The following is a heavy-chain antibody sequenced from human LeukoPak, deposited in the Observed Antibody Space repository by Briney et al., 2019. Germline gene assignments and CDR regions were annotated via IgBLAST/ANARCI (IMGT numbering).Heavy chain of an antibody. Sequence: PSETLSLTCTVSGGSISSYYWSWIRQPPGKGLEWIGYIYYSGSTNYNPSLKSRVTISVDTSKNQFSLKLSSVTAADTAVYYCARGGLSGDILTGYFRFDYWGQGTLVTVSS. D-gene: IGHD3-9*01. CDR1: GGSISSYY. J-gene: IGHJ4*02. CDR3: ARGGLSGDILTGYFRFDY. V-gene: IGHV4-59*12. CDR2: IYYSGST.